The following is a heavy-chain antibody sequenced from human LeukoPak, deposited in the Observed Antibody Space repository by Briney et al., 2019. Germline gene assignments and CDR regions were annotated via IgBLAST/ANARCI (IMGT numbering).Heavy chain of an antibody. CDR2: IYSGGST. Sequence: HTGGSLRLSCAASGLTVSSNYMSWVRQAPGKGLEWVSVIYSGGSTHYADSVKGRFTISRDNSKNTLYLQMNSLRAEDTAVYYCARVERSPYYYGMDVWGQGTTVTVSS. D-gene: IGHD5-24*01. CDR1: GLTVSSNY. J-gene: IGHJ6*02. CDR3: ARVERSPYYYGMDV. V-gene: IGHV3-53*01.